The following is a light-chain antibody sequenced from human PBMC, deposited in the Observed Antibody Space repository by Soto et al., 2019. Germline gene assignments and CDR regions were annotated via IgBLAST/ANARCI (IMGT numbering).Light chain of an antibody. Sequence: SALTQPASVSGSPGQSITISCTGTSSDIGAYIYVSWYQQLPGKAPKVIIFEVSNRPSGVSTRFSGSKSANTASLTISGLQPDDEGDYYCSSHTTNNTWVFGGGTKLTVL. CDR3: SSHTTNNTWV. V-gene: IGLV2-14*01. CDR2: EVS. CDR1: SSDIGAYIY. J-gene: IGLJ3*02.